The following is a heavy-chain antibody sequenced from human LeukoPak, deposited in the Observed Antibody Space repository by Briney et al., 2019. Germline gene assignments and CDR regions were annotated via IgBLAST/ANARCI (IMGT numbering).Heavy chain of an antibody. CDR3: ARLARGRSPAEYFQH. D-gene: IGHD1-26*01. V-gene: IGHV4-59*08. CDR2: IYYSGST. J-gene: IGHJ1*01. Sequence: SETLSLPCTVSGGSISGYYWSWIRQPPGKGLEWIGYIYYSGSTNYNPSLKSRVTISVDTSKNQFSLKLSSVTAADTAVYYCARLARGRSPAEYFQHWGQGTLVTVSS. CDR1: GGSISGYY.